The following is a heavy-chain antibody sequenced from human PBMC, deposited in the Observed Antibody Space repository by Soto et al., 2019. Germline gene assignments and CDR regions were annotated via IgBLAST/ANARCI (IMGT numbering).Heavy chain of an antibody. D-gene: IGHD2-2*01. J-gene: IGHJ6*03. Sequence: GASVKVSCKASGYTSTGYYMHWVRQAPGQGLEWMGWINPNSGGTNYAQKFQGWVTMTRDTSISTAYMELSRLRSDDTAVYYCARDGYCSSTSCLSAYYYMDVWGKGTTVTVSS. V-gene: IGHV1-2*04. CDR2: INPNSGGT. CDR1: GYTSTGYY. CDR3: ARDGYCSSTSCLSAYYYMDV.